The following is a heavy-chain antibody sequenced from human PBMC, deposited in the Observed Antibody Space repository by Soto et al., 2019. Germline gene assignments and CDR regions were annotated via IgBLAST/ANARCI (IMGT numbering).Heavy chain of an antibody. D-gene: IGHD6-13*01. Sequence: SETLSLTCTVSGGSVSSGSYYWSWIRQPPGKGLEWIGYIYYSGSTNYNPSLKSRVTISVDTSKNQFSLKLSSVTAADTAVYYCARESGYSSSYYYYGMDVWGQGTTVTVSS. CDR2: IYYSGST. CDR1: GGSVSSGSYY. CDR3: ARESGYSSSYYYYGMDV. J-gene: IGHJ6*02. V-gene: IGHV4-61*01.